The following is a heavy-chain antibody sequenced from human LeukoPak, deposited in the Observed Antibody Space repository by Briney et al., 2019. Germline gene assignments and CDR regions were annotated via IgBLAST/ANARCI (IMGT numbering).Heavy chain of an antibody. CDR1: GYTFTGYY. Sequence: ASVKVSCKASGYTFTGYYMHWVRQAPGQGLEWMGWINPNSGGTNYAQKFQGRVTMTRDTSISTAYMELSRLRSDDTAVYHCARPGYDSSGYGYWGQGTLVTVSS. J-gene: IGHJ4*02. CDR3: ARPGYDSSGYGY. V-gene: IGHV1-2*02. D-gene: IGHD3-22*01. CDR2: INPNSGGT.